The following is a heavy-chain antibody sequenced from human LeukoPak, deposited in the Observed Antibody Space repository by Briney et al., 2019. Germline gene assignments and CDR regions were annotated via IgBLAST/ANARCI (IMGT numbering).Heavy chain of an antibody. V-gene: IGHV3-49*04. CDR1: GFTFGDYA. J-gene: IGHJ3*02. D-gene: IGHD3-22*01. CDR2: IRSKAYGGTT. Sequence: GGSLRLSCTASGFTFGDYAMSWVRQAPGKGLEWVGFIRSKAYGGTTEYAASVKGRFTISRDDSKSIAYLQMNSLKTEDTAVYYCTRAPYYYDSSGYDAFDIWGQGTMVTVSS. CDR3: TRAPYYYDSSGYDAFDI.